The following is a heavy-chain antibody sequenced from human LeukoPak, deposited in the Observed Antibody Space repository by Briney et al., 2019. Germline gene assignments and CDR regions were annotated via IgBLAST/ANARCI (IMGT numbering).Heavy chain of an antibody. CDR3: AKDLYRGVSYGGFDY. CDR1: GFTFDDYA. CDR2: ISVNTGRI. V-gene: IGHV3-9*03. Sequence: GGSLRLSCAASGFTFDDYAMHWVRQAPGKGLEWVSGISVNTGRIDYADSVKGRFTISTDNAKNALYLQMNSLRAEDMALYYCAKDLYRGVSYGGFDYWGQGTLVTVSS. J-gene: IGHJ4*02. D-gene: IGHD5-18*01.